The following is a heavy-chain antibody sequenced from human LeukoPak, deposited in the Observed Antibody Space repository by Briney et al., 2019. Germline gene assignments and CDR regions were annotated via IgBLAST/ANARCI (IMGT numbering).Heavy chain of an antibody. D-gene: IGHD3-10*01. V-gene: IGHV3-23*01. Sequence: GGSLRLSCAASGFTFGSHGMIWVRQAPGKGMEWVSSITGSGGSTYYADSVKGRFTISRDNSKSTLNLQMNSLRAEDTAVYYCAKDSGLRWIGENYYYMDVWGKGTTVTISS. J-gene: IGHJ6*03. CDR3: AKDSGLRWIGENYYYMDV. CDR1: GFTFGSHG. CDR2: ITGSGGST.